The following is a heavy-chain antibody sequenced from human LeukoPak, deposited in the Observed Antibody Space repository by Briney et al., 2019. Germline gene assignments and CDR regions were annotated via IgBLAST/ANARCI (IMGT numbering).Heavy chain of an antibody. CDR2: MYHNGST. CDR3: ARSEYSYGADAFDI. D-gene: IGHD5-18*01. V-gene: IGHV4-39*01. Sequence: SETLSLTCTVSGGSISSYSYYWGWIRQPPGKGLEWIGSMYHNGSTYYNPSLKSRVTISVDTSKNQFSLRLSSVTAADTAVYYCARSEYSYGADAFDIWGQGTMVTVSS. J-gene: IGHJ3*02. CDR1: GGSISSYSYY.